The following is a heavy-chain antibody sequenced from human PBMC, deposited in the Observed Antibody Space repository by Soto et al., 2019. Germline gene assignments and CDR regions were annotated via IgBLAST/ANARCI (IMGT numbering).Heavy chain of an antibody. Sequence: PSETLSLTCAVYGGSFSGYYWSWIRQPPGKGLEWIGEINHSGSTNYNPSLKSRVTISVDTSKNQFSLKLSSVTAADTAVYYCARLGYYDYVWGSYRYYFDYWGQGTLVTVSS. CDR3: ARLGYYDYVWGSYRYYFDY. J-gene: IGHJ4*02. D-gene: IGHD3-16*02. CDR2: INHSGST. V-gene: IGHV4-34*01. CDR1: GGSFSGYY.